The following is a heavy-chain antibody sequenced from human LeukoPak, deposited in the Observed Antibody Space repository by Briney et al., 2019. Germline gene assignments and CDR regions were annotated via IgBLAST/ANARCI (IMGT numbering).Heavy chain of an antibody. CDR3: AREFRGSYRDDAFDI. V-gene: IGHV1-69*06. CDR1: GGTFSSYA. J-gene: IGHJ3*02. CDR2: IIPIFGTA. D-gene: IGHD3-16*02. Sequence: SVKVSCKASGGTFSSYAISWVRQAPGQGLEWMGGIIPIFGTANYAQKFRGRVTITADKSTSTAYMELSSLRSEDTAVYYCAREFRGSYRDDAFDIWGQGTMVTVSS.